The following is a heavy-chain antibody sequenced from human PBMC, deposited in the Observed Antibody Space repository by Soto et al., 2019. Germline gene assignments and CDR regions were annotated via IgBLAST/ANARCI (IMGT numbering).Heavy chain of an antibody. CDR1: GYSFTSYW. Sequence: GESLKISCKGSGYSFTSYWIGWVRQMPGKGLEWMGIIYPGDSDTRYSPSFQGQVTISADKSISTAYLQWSSLKASDTAMYYCAPFIRSLRHSMDSFDYWGQGTMVTVSS. CDR3: APFIRSLRHSMDSFDY. D-gene: IGHD3-22*01. J-gene: IGHJ4*03. CDR2: IYPGDSDT. V-gene: IGHV5-51*01.